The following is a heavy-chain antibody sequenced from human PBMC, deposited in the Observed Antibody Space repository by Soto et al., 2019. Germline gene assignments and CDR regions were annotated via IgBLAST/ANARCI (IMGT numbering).Heavy chain of an antibody. J-gene: IGHJ6*02. CDR1: GFTFSSYA. CDR2: ISSNGGST. D-gene: IGHD2-15*01. CDR3: ARGVVVVTATYGMDV. Sequence: EVQLVESGGGLVQPGGSLRLSCAASGFTFSSYAMHWVRQAPGKGLEYVSAISSNGGSTYYANSVKGRFTISRDNSKNTLYLQMGSVRAEDMAVYYCARGVVVVTATYGMDVWGQGTTVTVSS. V-gene: IGHV3-64*01.